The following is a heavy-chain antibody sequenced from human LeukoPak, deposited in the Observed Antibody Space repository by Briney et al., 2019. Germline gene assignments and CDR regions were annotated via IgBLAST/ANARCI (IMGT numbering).Heavy chain of an antibody. J-gene: IGHJ4*02. CDR3: ARDQMGPDY. CDR1: GYTFTTYW. CDR2: INTDGSST. V-gene: IGHV3-74*01. Sequence: PGGSLRLSCTASGYTFTTYWMHWVRQAPGKGLVWVSRINTDGSSTSYADSVKGRFTISRDNAKNTLYLQMNSLRAEDTAVYYCARDQMGPDYWGQGTLVTVSS. D-gene: IGHD2-8*01.